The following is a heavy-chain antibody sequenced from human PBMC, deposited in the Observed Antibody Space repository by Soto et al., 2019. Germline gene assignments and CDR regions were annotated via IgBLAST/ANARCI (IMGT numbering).Heavy chain of an antibody. Sequence: QVQLVQSGAEVRKPGASVTVSCRSSGDSFNDYYIHWVRQAPGQGLEWMGWINPKGGVTKYAQKFQGWVSMTSDTSIRTVYMQLSRLRSDDTAVYYCARASGGATATLGYYYFCMGVWGTGTRVTVSS. V-gene: IGHV1-2*04. CDR2: INPKGGVT. CDR1: GDSFNDYY. CDR3: ARASGGATATLGYYYFCMGV. D-gene: IGHD2-15*01. J-gene: IGHJ6*03.